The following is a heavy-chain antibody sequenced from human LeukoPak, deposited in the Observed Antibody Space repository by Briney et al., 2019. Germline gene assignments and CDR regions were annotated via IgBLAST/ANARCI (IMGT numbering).Heavy chain of an antibody. D-gene: IGHD3-10*01. J-gene: IGHJ4*02. CDR3: ARDTYYYGSGTLYFDY. CDR1: GGSISSSSYY. V-gene: IGHV4-39*07. Sequence: SETLSLTCTVSGGSISSSSYYWGWIRQPPGKGLEWIGSIYYSGSTYYNPSLKSRVTIPVDTSKNQFSPKLSSVTAADTAVYYCARDTYYYGSGTLYFDYWGQGTLVTVSS. CDR2: IYYSGST.